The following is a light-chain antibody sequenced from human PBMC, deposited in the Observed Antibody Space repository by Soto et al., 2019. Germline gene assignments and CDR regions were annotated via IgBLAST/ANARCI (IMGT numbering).Light chain of an antibody. V-gene: IGLV2-14*01. CDR3: SSYTSGSSHYV. CDR2: GVT. Sequence: QSVLTQPASVSGSPGQSITISCTGTSSDVGAYYSVSWYQHHPGKAPKLLIYGVTNRPSGVSNRFSGSKSGNTASLTISGLQDEDEADYHCSSYTSGSSHYVFGTGTKLTVL. J-gene: IGLJ1*01. CDR1: SSDVGAYYS.